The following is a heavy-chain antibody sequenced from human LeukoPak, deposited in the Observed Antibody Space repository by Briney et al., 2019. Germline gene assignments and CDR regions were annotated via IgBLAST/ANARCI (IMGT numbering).Heavy chain of an antibody. D-gene: IGHD3-10*01. J-gene: IGHJ6*03. CDR1: GGSISSSNW. CDR3: ARMYGSGSYRGYYYYMDV. Sequence: SGTLSLTCAVSGGSISSSNWWSWVRQPPGKGLEWIGEINHSGSTNYNPSLKSRVTISVDTSKNQFSLKLSSVTAADTAVYYCARMYGSGSYRGYYYYMDVWGKGTTVTISS. V-gene: IGHV4-4*02. CDR2: INHSGST.